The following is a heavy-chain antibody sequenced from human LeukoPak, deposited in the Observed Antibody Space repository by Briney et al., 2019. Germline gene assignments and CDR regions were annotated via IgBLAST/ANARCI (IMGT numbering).Heavy chain of an antibody. V-gene: IGHV4-31*03. Sequence: SETLSLTRTVSVGSISSGGYYWRWLRQHPGKGLEWIGYIYYSAITYYTPSLKSRVTISVDTSKNQCSLKLSSVTAAHTSVYYCSRETFRYCSGGSCHDDYWGQGTLVTVSS. CDR2: IYYSAIT. CDR3: SRETFRYCSGGSCHDDY. CDR1: VGSISSGGYY. D-gene: IGHD2-15*01. J-gene: IGHJ4*02.